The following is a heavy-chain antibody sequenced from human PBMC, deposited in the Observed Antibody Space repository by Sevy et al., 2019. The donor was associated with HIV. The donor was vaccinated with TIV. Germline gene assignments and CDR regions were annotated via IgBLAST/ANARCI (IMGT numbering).Heavy chain of an antibody. V-gene: IGHV3-11*01. Sequence: GGSLRLSCAASGFTFSDYYMSWIRQAPGKGLEWVSYISSSGSTIYYADSVKGRFTISRDNAKNSLYLQMNSLRAEDTAVYYFARDKHYDSSGYYYPDDAFDIWGQGTMVTVSS. J-gene: IGHJ3*02. D-gene: IGHD3-22*01. CDR3: ARDKHYDSSGYYYPDDAFDI. CDR1: GFTFSDYY. CDR2: ISSSGSTI.